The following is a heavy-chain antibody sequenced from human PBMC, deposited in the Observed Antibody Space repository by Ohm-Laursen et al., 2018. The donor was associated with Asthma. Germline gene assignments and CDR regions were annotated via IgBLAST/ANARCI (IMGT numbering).Heavy chain of an antibody. CDR2: ISYDGSNK. J-gene: IGHJ4*02. V-gene: IGHV3-30*18. D-gene: IGHD3-10*01. CDR3: AKHLLIYSGNYYFFDY. CDR1: GLTFSSYG. Sequence: SLRLSCAASGLTFSSYGMHWVRQAPGKGLEWVAVISYDGSNKYYADSVKGRFTISRDNSKNTLYLQMNSLRAEDTAIYYCAKHLLIYSGNYYFFDYWGQGTLVTVSS.